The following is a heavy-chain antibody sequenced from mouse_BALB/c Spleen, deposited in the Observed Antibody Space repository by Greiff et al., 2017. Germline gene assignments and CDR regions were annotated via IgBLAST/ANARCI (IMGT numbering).Heavy chain of an antibody. D-gene: IGHD2-3*01. V-gene: IGHV2-2*01. Sequence: VQLQQSGPGLVQPSQSLSITCTVSGFSLTSYGVHWVRQSPGKGLEWLGVIWSGGSTDYNAAFISRLSISKDNSKSQVFFKMNSLQTDDTARYYCAREVYAKGIFAYWGQGTLVTVSA. CDR2: IWSGGST. CDR1: GFSLTSYG. J-gene: IGHJ3*01. CDR3: AREVYAKGIFAY.